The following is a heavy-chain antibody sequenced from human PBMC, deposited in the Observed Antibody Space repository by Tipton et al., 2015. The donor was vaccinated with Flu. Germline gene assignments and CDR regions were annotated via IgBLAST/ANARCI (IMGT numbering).Heavy chain of an antibody. CDR3: ARDVAAIPAAIRD. V-gene: IGHV4-4*07. J-gene: IGHJ4*02. D-gene: IGHD2-2*02. CDR2: IFTRGSI. CDR1: GDSTSSYY. Sequence: LRLSCTVSGDSTSSYYLNWVRQPAGKGLEWIGRIFTRGSIDYNPSLKNRLTMSEDTSKNQFSLKLASVTAADTAVYYCARDVAAIPAAIRDWGQGTLVTVSS.